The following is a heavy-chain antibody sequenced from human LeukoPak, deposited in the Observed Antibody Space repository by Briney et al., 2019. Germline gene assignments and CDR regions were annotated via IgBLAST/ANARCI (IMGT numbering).Heavy chain of an antibody. V-gene: IGHV3-49*03. D-gene: IGHD5-18*01. CDR3: TRRGYHNWFDP. CDR2: IRSKAYGGTT. J-gene: IGHJ5*02. CDR1: GFTFGDYA. Sequence: GGSLSLSCTASGFTFGDYAMSWFRQAPGKGLEWVGFIRSKAYGGTTEYAASVKGRFTVSRDDSKSIAYLQMNSLKTEDTAVYYCTRRGYHNWFDPWGQGTLVTVSS.